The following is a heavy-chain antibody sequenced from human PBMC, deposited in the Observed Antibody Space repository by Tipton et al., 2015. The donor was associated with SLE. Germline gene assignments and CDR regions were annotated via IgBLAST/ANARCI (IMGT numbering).Heavy chain of an antibody. CDR1: GFTFSSFD. Sequence: SLRLSCVASGFTFSSFDMSWVRQAPGKGLEWVSLITGNGGGTYYADSVKARFTISRDNSKNTLYLEMNSLRVEDTAVYFCAKEGPGWDEYNYHEGAFDFWGQGTLVTVSP. V-gene: IGHV3-23*01. CDR2: ITGNGGGT. J-gene: IGHJ4*02. D-gene: IGHD5-24*01. CDR3: AKEGPGWDEYNYHEGAFDF.